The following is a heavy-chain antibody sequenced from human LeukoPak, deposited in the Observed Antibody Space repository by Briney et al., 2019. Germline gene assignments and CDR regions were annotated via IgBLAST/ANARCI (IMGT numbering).Heavy chain of an antibody. Sequence: GGSLRLSCAASGFTFSSYAMIWVRQAPGKGLEWVSTISSSGDSTYYADSVKGRFTISRDNSKNTLYPQMNSLRAEDTAVYFCAKGYSGGYSAFDYWGQGTLVTVSS. CDR1: GFTFSSYA. J-gene: IGHJ4*02. CDR3: AKGYSGGYSAFDY. V-gene: IGHV3-23*01. D-gene: IGHD1-26*01. CDR2: ISSSGDST.